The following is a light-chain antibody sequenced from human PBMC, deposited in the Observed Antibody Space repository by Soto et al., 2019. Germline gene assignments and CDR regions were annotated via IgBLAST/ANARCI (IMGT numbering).Light chain of an antibody. CDR1: QSISNY. Sequence: DLQMTQSPSSLSASVGDRVTITCRASQSISNYLNWYQQKPGKAPKLLIYAASSLQSGVPSRFSGSGSGTDFTLTISSLQPEDFATYYCQHSYSTPGTFGQGTKVEIK. CDR3: QHSYSTPGT. CDR2: AAS. V-gene: IGKV1-39*01. J-gene: IGKJ1*01.